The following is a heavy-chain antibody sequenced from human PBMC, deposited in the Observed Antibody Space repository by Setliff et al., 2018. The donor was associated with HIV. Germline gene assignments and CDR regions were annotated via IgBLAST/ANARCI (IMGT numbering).Heavy chain of an antibody. CDR3: ARAPPINFWSGYYTGPQGWFDS. V-gene: IGHV1-18*01. Sequence: ASVKVSCKASGYNFTIFGITWVRQAPGRGLEWMGWISAYNGNTNYAQKLQGRITLTIDTVTTTAYMDLRSLTSDDTAMYYCARAPPINFWSGYYTGPQGWFDSWGQGSLVTVSS. J-gene: IGHJ5*01. CDR2: ISAYNGNT. CDR1: GYNFTIFG. D-gene: IGHD3-3*01.